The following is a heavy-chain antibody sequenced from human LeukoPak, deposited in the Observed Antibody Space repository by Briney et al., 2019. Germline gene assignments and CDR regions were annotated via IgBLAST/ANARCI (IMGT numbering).Heavy chain of an antibody. D-gene: IGHD4-17*01. J-gene: IGHJ4*02. CDR3: AHAPHLYDYGDYGFDY. Sequence: SGPTLVNPTQTLTLTCTFSGFSLSTSGVGVGWIRQPPGKALEWLALIYWDDDKRYSPSLKSRLTITKDTSKNQVVLTMTNMDPVDTATYYCAHAPHLYDYGDYGFDYWGQGTLVTVSS. V-gene: IGHV2-5*02. CDR1: GFSLSTSGVG. CDR2: IYWDDDK.